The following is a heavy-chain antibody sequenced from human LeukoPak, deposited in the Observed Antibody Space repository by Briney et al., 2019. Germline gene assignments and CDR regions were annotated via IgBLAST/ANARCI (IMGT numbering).Heavy chain of an antibody. J-gene: IGHJ4*02. Sequence: PGGSLRLSCAASGFTFRNYGMTWVRQAPGKGLEWVSAVTGPGDSTYYADSVRGRFTISRDNSKNTLYLRMNSLRADDTALYYCAKSLSSGYYYLDSYFDFWARESWSPSPQ. CDR1: GFTFRNYG. V-gene: IGHV3-23*01. D-gene: IGHD3-22*01. CDR2: VTGPGDST. CDR3: AKSLSSGYYYLDSYFDF.